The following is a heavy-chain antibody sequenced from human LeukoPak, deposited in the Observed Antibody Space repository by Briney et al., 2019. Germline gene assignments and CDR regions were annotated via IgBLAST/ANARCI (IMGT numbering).Heavy chain of an antibody. Sequence: GSLRLSCTVSGGSIGGDYWTWIRQPPGKGLQYIGYIYHTGATNYNPSLKSRVTMSVDTSKNQFSLKLNSVTAADTAVYFCAKYGKSGWSIDNWGQGTLVTVSS. CDR2: IYHTGAT. D-gene: IGHD6-19*01. CDR3: AKYGKSGWSIDN. J-gene: IGHJ4*02. V-gene: IGHV4-59*08. CDR1: GGSIGGDY.